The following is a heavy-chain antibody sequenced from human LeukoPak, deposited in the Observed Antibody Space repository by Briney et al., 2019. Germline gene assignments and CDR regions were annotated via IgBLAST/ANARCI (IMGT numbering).Heavy chain of an antibody. Sequence: SQTLSLTCTVSGDSISSGDYYWSWIRQPPGKGLEWIGYVYHSGTTYYNPSLRSRVTISVDRSENQFSLKMSSVTAADTAVYYCARDGSGIVGATSWFDPWGQGTLVTVSS. V-gene: IGHV4-30-2*01. CDR3: ARDGSGIVGATSWFDP. CDR1: GDSISSGDYY. CDR2: VYHSGTT. J-gene: IGHJ5*02. D-gene: IGHD1-26*01.